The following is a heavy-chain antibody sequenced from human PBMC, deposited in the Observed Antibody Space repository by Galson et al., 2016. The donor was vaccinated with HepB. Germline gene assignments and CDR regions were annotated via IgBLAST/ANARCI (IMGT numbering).Heavy chain of an antibody. CDR2: ISGSGDSR. V-gene: IGHV3-23*01. J-gene: IGHJ6*04. CDR1: GFTLNSYG. CDR3: AKGSTALAD. D-gene: IGHD1-26*01. Sequence: SLRLSCAASGFTLNSYGMSWIRQAPGKGLEGVSSISGSGDSRDYANAVKGRFTISRDNSKNTLNLQMNSLRAEDTAVYYCAKGSTALADWGNGITVTVSS.